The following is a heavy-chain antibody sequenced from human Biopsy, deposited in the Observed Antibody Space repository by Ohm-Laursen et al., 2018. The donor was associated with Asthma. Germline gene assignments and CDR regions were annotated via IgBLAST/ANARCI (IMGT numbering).Heavy chain of an antibody. Sequence: SVKVSCKASGGTFGNYAISWVRRAPGLGLEWMGGISPVFGSTNIAQKFQGRVTISADIFTKTAYLEVSSLRSDDTAVYYCASPSSSREILYYYYNMDIWGQGTTVTV. CDR2: ISPVFGST. D-gene: IGHD6-13*01. J-gene: IGHJ6*02. CDR1: GGTFGNYA. V-gene: IGHV1-69*06. CDR3: ASPSSSREILYYYYNMDI.